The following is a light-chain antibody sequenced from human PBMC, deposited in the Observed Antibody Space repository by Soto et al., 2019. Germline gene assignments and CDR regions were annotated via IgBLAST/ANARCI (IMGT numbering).Light chain of an antibody. CDR2: DAS. V-gene: IGKV3-11*01. J-gene: IGKJ1*01. CDR1: QSVSSY. Sequence: EIVLTQSPATLSLSPGERATLPCRASQSVSSYLAWYQQKPGQAPRLLIYDASNRATGIPARFSGSGSGTDFTLTISSLEPEDFAVYYCQQRSNWLWTFGQGTKV. CDR3: QQRSNWLWT.